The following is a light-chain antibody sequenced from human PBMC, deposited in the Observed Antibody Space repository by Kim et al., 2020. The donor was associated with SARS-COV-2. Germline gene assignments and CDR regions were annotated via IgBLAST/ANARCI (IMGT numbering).Light chain of an antibody. Sequence: EIVLTQSPGTLSLSPGERATLSCRASQSVSSSYLAWYQQKPGQAPRLLIYGASSRATGIPDRFSGSGSVTDFTLTISRLEPEDFAVYYCQQYSSSPGVTFGGGTKLEI. CDR3: QQYSSSPGVT. J-gene: IGKJ4*01. V-gene: IGKV3-20*01. CDR2: GAS. CDR1: QSVSSSY.